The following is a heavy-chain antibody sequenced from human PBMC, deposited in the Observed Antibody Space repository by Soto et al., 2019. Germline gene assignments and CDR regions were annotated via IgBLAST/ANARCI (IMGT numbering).Heavy chain of an antibody. D-gene: IGHD2-15*01. CDR2: IYYSGST. CDR1: GGSISSYY. J-gene: IGHJ4*02. V-gene: IGHV4-59*01. Sequence: QVQLQESGPGLVKPSETLSLTCTVSGGSISSYYWSWIRQPPGKGLEWIGYIYYSGSTNYNPSLKSRVTISVDTSKNQFSLKLSSVTAADTAVYYCARVNSEVAAMDYWGQGTLVTVSS. CDR3: ARVNSEVAAMDY.